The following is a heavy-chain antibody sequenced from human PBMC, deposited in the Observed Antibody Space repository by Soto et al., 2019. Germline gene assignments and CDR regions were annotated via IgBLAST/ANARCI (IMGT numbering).Heavy chain of an antibody. CDR2: ISTGGAST. CDR1: GFTFSSYA. D-gene: IGHD2-15*01. Sequence: EVQLLESGGGLVQPGGSLRLSCAASGFTFSSYAMSWVRQAPGKGLEWVSAISTGGASTYYADSVKGRFTISRDNSKNTLYLQVNSLRAEDTAVYHCARQVGYCSDGNCFLEYWGQGTLVTVSS. V-gene: IGHV3-23*01. J-gene: IGHJ4*02. CDR3: ARQVGYCSDGNCFLEY.